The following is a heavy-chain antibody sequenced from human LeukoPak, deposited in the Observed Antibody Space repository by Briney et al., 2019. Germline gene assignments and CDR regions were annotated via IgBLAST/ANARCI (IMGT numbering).Heavy chain of an antibody. D-gene: IGHD3-10*01. Sequence: GGSLRLSCAASGFTFSSYWMSWVRQAPGKGLEWVAFIRYDGSNKYYAESVKGRFTISRDNSKYTVYLQMNSLRAEDTAVYYCAKDFLKSITLIRGVRSWVGYFDYWGQGTLVTVSS. CDR1: GFTFSSYW. V-gene: IGHV3-30*02. CDR3: AKDFLKSITLIRGVRSWVGYFDY. CDR2: IRYDGSNK. J-gene: IGHJ4*02.